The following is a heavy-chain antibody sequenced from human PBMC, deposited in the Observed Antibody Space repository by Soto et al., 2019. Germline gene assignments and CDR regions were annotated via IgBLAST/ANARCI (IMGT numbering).Heavy chain of an antibody. D-gene: IGHD3-3*01. CDR1: GGSISSGDYY. Sequence: PSETLSLTCTVSGGSISSGDYYWSWIRQPPGKGLEWIGYIYYSGSTYYNPSLKSRVTISVDTSKNQFSLKLSSVTAADTAVYYCARHYYDFWSGYYGYNWFDPWGQGTLVTVSS. CDR3: ARHYYDFWSGYYGYNWFDP. V-gene: IGHV4-30-4*01. CDR2: IYYSGST. J-gene: IGHJ5*02.